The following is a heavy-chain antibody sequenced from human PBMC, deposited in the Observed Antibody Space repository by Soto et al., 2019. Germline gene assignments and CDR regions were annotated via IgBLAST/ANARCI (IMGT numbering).Heavy chain of an antibody. V-gene: IGHV4-31*03. J-gene: IGHJ6*02. CDR1: GGSISSGGYY. CDR2: IYYSGST. Sequence: SETLSLTCTVSGGSISSGGYYWSWIRQHPGTGLEWIGYIYYSGSTYYNPSLKSRVTISVDTSKNQFSLKLSSVTAADTAVYYCARTIAAAGTYYYYGMDVWGQGTTLTVSS. CDR3: ARTIAAAGTYYYYGMDV. D-gene: IGHD6-13*01.